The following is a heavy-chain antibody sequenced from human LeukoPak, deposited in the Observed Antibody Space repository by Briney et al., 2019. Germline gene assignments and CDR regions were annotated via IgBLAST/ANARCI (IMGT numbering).Heavy chain of an antibody. D-gene: IGHD4-23*01. CDR2: VSYDGGNK. V-gene: IGHV3-30*03. Sequence: GGSLRLSCAASGFTFSSYGMHWVRQAPGKGLEWVAVVSYDGGNKDYADSVKGRFTISRDNSKNTLYLQMNSLRAEDTAVYYCARGYGGQDYFDYCCQGTVVTVSS. J-gene: IGHJ4*02. CDR1: GFTFSSYG. CDR3: ARGYGGQDYFDY.